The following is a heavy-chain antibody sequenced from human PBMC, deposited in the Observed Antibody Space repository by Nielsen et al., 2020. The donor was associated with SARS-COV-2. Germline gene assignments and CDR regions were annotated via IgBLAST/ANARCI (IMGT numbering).Heavy chain of an antibody. V-gene: IGHV3-23*01. Sequence: GESLKISCAASGFTFSSYAMSWVRQAPGKGLEWVSAISGSGGSTYYTASVKGRFTISRDNSKNTLYLEMNSLRVEDTAVYYCAKGRYNSSWYGMDVWGQGTTVTVSS. D-gene: IGHD6-13*01. CDR2: ISGSGGST. J-gene: IGHJ6*02. CDR1: GFTFSSYA. CDR3: AKGRYNSSWYGMDV.